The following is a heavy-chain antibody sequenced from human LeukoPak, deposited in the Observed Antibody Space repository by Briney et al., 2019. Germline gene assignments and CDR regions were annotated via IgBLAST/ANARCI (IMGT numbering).Heavy chain of an antibody. CDR3: ARRKRGSGGPFDY. CDR2: MDYSGST. D-gene: IGHD6-19*01. CDR1: GGSISDYY. Sequence: SETLSLTCTVSGGSISDYYWTWIRQSPGTGLEWIGYMDYSGSTAYNPSLKSRVTISVDTSKKQFSLELSSVTAADTAIYFCARRKRGSGGPFDYWGQGTLVTVSS. V-gene: IGHV4-59*08. J-gene: IGHJ4*02.